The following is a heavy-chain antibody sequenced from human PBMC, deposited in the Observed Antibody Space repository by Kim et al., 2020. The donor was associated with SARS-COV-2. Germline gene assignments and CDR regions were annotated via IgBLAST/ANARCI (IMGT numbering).Heavy chain of an antibody. J-gene: IGHJ4*02. CDR2: IWYDGSNK. CDR1: GFTFSSYG. D-gene: IGHD3-10*01. V-gene: IGHV3-33*06. CDR3: AKAVYGGGSYLFGY. Sequence: GGSLRLSCAASGFTFSSYGMHWVRQAPGKGLEWVAVIWYDGSNKYYADSVKGRFTISRDNSKNTLYLQMNSLRAEDTAVYYCAKAVYGGGSYLFGYWGQGALVTVSS.